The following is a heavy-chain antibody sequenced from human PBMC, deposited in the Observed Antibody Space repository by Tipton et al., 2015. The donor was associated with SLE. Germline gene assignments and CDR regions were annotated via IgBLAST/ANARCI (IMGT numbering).Heavy chain of an antibody. CDR2: INHSRGT. CDR3: ARDRDKYSSSWYYFDY. D-gene: IGHD6-13*01. Sequence: TLSLTCAVYGGSFSGYYWSWIRQPPGKGLEWIGEINHSRGTNYNPSLKSRVTISVDTSKNQFSLNLSSVTAADTAVYYCARDRDKYSSSWYYFDYWGQGTLVTVSS. V-gene: IGHV4-34*01. CDR1: GGSFSGYY. J-gene: IGHJ4*02.